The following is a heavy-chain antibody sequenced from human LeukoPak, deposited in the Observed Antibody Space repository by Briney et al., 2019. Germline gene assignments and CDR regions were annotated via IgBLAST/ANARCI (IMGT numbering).Heavy chain of an antibody. CDR2: ISGTGGST. D-gene: IGHD2/OR15-2a*01. J-gene: IGHJ4*02. Sequence: GGSLRLSCGASGFTFSNYAMIWVRQAPGKGLEWVSLISGTGGSTYYADSVKGRFTISRDNSKNTLYLQMNSLRAEDTAVYYCAKEPGNISAGYWGQGILVTVSS. V-gene: IGHV3-23*01. CDR3: AKEPGNISAGY. CDR1: GFTFSNYA.